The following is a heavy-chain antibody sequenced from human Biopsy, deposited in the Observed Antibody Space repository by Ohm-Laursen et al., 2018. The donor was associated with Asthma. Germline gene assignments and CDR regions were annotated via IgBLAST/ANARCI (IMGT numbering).Heavy chain of an antibody. V-gene: IGHV3-33*01. Sequence: SLRLSCAASGFTFSSYGMHWVRQAPGKGLEWVAVIWYDGSNKYYADSVKGRFTISRDNSKNTLYLQMNSLGEEDTAVYYCVRDGTDDAFDIWGQGTVVSVSS. CDR2: IWYDGSNK. CDR3: VRDGTDDAFDI. CDR1: GFTFSSYG. J-gene: IGHJ3*02. D-gene: IGHD1-1*01.